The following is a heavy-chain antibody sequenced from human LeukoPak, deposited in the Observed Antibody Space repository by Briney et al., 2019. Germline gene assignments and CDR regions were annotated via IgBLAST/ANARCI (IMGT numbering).Heavy chain of an antibody. J-gene: IGHJ3*02. CDR1: GYTFTGYY. Sequence: PRASVKVSCRASGYTFTGYYMHWVRQAPGQGLEWMGRINPNSGGTNYAQKFQDRVTMTRDTSISTAYMELSRLRSDDTAVYYCARRFRYSSGWGAFDIWGQGTMVTVSS. CDR2: INPNSGGT. D-gene: IGHD6-19*01. V-gene: IGHV1-2*06. CDR3: ARRFRYSSGWGAFDI.